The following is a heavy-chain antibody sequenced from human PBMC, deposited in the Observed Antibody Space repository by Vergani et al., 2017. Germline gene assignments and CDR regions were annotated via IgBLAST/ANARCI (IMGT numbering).Heavy chain of an antibody. V-gene: IGHV3-21*01. CDR1: GFTVSSNY. D-gene: IGHD2-15*01. J-gene: IGHJ6*03. CDR2: ISSSSSYI. CDR3: ARGADCSGGSCYYYYMDV. Sequence: EVQLVESGGVVVQPGGSLRLSCAASGFTVSSNYMSWVRQAPGKGLEWVSSISSSSSYIYYADSVKGRFTISRDNSKNTLYLQMNSLRAEDTAVYYCARGADCSGGSCYYYYMDVWGKGP.